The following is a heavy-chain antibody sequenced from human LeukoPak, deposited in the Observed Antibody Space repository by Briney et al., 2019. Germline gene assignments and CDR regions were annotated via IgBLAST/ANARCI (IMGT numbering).Heavy chain of an antibody. J-gene: IGHJ4*02. V-gene: IGHV1-2*02. CDR3: ARGFRGYGDFYFDY. D-gene: IGHD4-17*01. CDR2: VNPNSGVT. Sequence: ASVKVSCKASGYTFTGYYIHWVRQAPGQGLEWMGWVNPNSGVTNYAQKFQGRVTMTSDTSISTAYMELSRLTSDDTAVYYCARGFRGYGDFYFDYWGQGTLVTVSS. CDR1: GYTFTGYY.